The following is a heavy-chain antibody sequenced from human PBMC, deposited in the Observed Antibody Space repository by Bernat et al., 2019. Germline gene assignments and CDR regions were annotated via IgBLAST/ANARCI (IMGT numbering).Heavy chain of an antibody. CDR2: IDWADDK. Sequence: QVTLRESGPALVKPTQTLTLTCTFSGFSLSTSGMCVSWIRQPPGKALEWLARIDWADDKYYSTSLKTRLTISKDTSKNQVVLTMTNMDPVDTATYYCERTSRYCSGGSCYGDAFDIWGQGTMVTVSS. D-gene: IGHD2-15*01. CDR3: ERTSRYCSGGSCYGDAFDI. CDR1: GFSLSTSGMC. J-gene: IGHJ3*02. V-gene: IGHV2-70*15.